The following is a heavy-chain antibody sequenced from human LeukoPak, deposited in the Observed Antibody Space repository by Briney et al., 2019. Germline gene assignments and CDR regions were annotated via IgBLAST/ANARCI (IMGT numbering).Heavy chain of an antibody. D-gene: IGHD3-16*01. Sequence: SETLSLTCTVPGDSIRDYYWAWIRQPPGKGLEWIGYIYSSGTTSYGPLLMSRLRISVDTSKNQFSLNLNSATAADTAFYYCARRGGRIGGNWYFDLWGRGTLVTVSS. CDR3: ARRGGRIGGNWYFDL. J-gene: IGHJ2*01. CDR1: GDSIRDYY. CDR2: IYSSGTT. V-gene: IGHV4-59*01.